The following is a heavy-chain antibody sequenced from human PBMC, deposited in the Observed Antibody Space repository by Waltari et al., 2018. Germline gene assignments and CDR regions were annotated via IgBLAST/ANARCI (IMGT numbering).Heavy chain of an antibody. CDR1: GSTLNHYA. CDR3: ARTPLPSRDHGMDV. Sequence: QVRLVESGGGVVPPGRSLRLCGVASGSTLNHYALHWVRQAPGKGLEWVALVSYAGNNKHYADSVKGRFTISRDNSKSTLYLQVNSLRADDTAVYYCARTPLPSRDHGMDVWGQGTTVTVSS. CDR2: VSYAGNNK. J-gene: IGHJ6*02. V-gene: IGHV3-30*14.